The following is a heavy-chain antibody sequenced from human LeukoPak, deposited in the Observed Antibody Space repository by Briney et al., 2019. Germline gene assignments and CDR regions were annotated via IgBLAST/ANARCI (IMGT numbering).Heavy chain of an antibody. CDR3: ASARKLVEWYFDL. V-gene: IGHV3-33*01. CDR2: IWYDGSNK. J-gene: IGHJ2*01. Sequence: GRSLRLSCVASGFTFNNYAMHWVRQAPGQGLEWVAVIWYDGSNKFYADSVKGRFTISRDNSKNTLYVQMHSLRAEDTAVYYCASARKLVEWYFDLWGRGTLVSVSS. D-gene: IGHD2-15*01. CDR1: GFTFNNYA.